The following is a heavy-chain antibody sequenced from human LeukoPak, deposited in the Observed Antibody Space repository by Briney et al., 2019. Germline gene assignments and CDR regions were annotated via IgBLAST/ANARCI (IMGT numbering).Heavy chain of an antibody. Sequence: GGSLRLSCAASGFTFSSYAMSWVRQAPGKGLEWVSAISGSGGSTYYADSVKGRFTISRDNSKNTLYLQMNSLRAEDTAVYYCAKKAYCSSTSCSDDYGDCLTSPFDYWGQGTLVTVSS. J-gene: IGHJ4*02. CDR1: GFTFSSYA. V-gene: IGHV3-23*01. CDR2: ISGSGGST. D-gene: IGHD2-2*01. CDR3: AKKAYCSSTSCSDDYGDCLTSPFDY.